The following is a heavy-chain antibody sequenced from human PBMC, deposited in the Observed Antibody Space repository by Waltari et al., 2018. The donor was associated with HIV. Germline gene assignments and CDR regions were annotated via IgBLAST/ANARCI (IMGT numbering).Heavy chain of an antibody. J-gene: IGHJ6*02. Sequence: EVQLVESGGGLVQPGGSLRRSRAASGFTVSGTYMSWVRQAQGKGLEWVSVIYSGGSTYYADSVKGRFTISRDNSKNTLYLQMNSLRAEDTAVYYCASIAYCGGDCYPRGMDVWGQGTTVTVSS. V-gene: IGHV3-66*01. CDR3: ASIAYCGGDCYPRGMDV. CDR2: IYSGGST. CDR1: GFTVSGTY. D-gene: IGHD2-21*02.